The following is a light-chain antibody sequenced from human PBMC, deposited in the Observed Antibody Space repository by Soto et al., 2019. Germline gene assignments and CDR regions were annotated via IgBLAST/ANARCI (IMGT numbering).Light chain of an antibody. Sequence: DIQMTQSPSTLSASVGDRVSITCRASQSISSWLAWYQQQPGKAPKLLIYKASSLESGVPSRFSGSGSGTEFTLTISSLQPVDFATYYCQQYNSYPWTFGQGTKVEIK. V-gene: IGKV1-5*03. CDR2: KAS. J-gene: IGKJ1*01. CDR1: QSISSW. CDR3: QQYNSYPWT.